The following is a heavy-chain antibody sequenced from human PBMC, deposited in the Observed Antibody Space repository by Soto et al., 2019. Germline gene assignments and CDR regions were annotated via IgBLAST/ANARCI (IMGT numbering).Heavy chain of an antibody. CDR2: IKQDGSGK. Sequence: EVQLVESGGGLVQPGGSLRLSCAASGFTFSSYWMSWVRQAPGKGLEWVANIKQDGSGKYYVDSVKGRFTISRDNAKNSLYLQMNSLRAEDTAVYYCARVVVVAAIVGWFDPWGQGTLVTVSS. CDR3: ARVVVVAAIVGWFDP. D-gene: IGHD2-15*01. J-gene: IGHJ5*02. V-gene: IGHV3-7*03. CDR1: GFTFSSYW.